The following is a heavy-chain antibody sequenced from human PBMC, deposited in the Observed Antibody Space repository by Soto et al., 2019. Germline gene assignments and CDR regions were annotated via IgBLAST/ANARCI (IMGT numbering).Heavy chain of an antibody. Sequence: GGSLRLSCAASGFTFSSYSMNWVRQAPGKGLEWVSSISSSSSYIYYADSVKGRFTISRDNAKNPLYLQMNSLRAEDTAVYYCARDPAAGTPGYWGQGTLVTVSS. V-gene: IGHV3-21*01. CDR1: GFTFSSYS. D-gene: IGHD6-13*01. CDR2: ISSSSSYI. CDR3: ARDPAAGTPGY. J-gene: IGHJ4*02.